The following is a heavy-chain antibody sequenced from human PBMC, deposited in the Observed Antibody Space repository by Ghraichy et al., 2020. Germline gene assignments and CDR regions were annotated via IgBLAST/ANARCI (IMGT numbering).Heavy chain of an antibody. Sequence: LSLTCEASGFTFSSYGMHWVRQAPGKGLGWVAVISYDGSNKYYTDSVKGRFTISRDNSKNTLYLQMNSLRTEDTAVYYCARDHEAKWELLRDWGQGTLVTVS. J-gene: IGHJ4*02. CDR1: GFTFSSYG. CDR3: ARDHEAKWELLRD. D-gene: IGHD1-26*01. V-gene: IGHV3-30*03. CDR2: ISYDGSNK.